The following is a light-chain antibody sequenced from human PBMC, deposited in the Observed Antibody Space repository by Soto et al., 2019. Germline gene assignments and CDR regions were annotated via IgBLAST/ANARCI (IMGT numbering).Light chain of an antibody. Sequence: EIVLTQSPAALSLSQGERATISWGASQLLGGTFLAWFQHKPGLAPRLLIYDASIRATGIPDRFSGSGSGTDFTLTISRLEPEDFAVYYCQQYGSLPLTFGGGTKVDIK. CDR1: QLLGGTF. CDR3: QQYGSLPLT. V-gene: IGKV3D-20*01. CDR2: DAS. J-gene: IGKJ4*01.